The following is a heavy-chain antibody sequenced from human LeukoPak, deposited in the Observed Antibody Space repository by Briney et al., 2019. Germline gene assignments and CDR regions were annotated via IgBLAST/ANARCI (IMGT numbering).Heavy chain of an antibody. Sequence: SQTLSLTCTLFGGSISIYYWSWIRQPPGKGLEWIGYIYYSGSTNYNPSLKSRVTISVDTSKNQFSLKLKSVTAADTAVYYCARVTGYMIEDYFDYWGQGTLVTVSS. V-gene: IGHV4-59*01. CDR1: GGSISIYY. CDR2: IYYSGST. D-gene: IGHD3-22*01. CDR3: ARVTGYMIEDYFDY. J-gene: IGHJ4*02.